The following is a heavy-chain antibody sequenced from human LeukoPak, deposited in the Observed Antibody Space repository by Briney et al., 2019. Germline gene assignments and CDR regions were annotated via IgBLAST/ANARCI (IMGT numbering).Heavy chain of an antibody. CDR2: IYTSRST. V-gene: IGHV4-4*07. D-gene: IGHD6-19*01. CDR3: AREIAVAGRFDY. CDR1: GGSISSYY. J-gene: IGHJ4*02. Sequence: SETLSLTCTVSGGSISSYYWSWIRQPAGKGLEWIGRIYTSRSTNYNPSLKSRVTMSVDTSKNQFSLKLSSVTAADTAVYYCAREIAVAGRFDYWGQGTLVTVSS.